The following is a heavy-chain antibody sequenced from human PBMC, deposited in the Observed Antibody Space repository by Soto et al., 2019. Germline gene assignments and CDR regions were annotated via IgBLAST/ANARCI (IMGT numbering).Heavy chain of an antibody. CDR1: GFSVTNNY. J-gene: IGHJ4*02. D-gene: IGHD2-2*01. Sequence: EVQVVESGGGLVQPGGSLRLSCAASGFSVTNNYMNWVRQAPGKGLEWVSIIDIGGNTYYADSVKDRFTISRDNSRNTLYLHMASLRAEDTAVYYCARGRGSTGDLGREHSFDYWGQGTLVTVSP. V-gene: IGHV3-66*01. CDR3: ARGRGSTGDLGREHSFDY. CDR2: IDIGGNT.